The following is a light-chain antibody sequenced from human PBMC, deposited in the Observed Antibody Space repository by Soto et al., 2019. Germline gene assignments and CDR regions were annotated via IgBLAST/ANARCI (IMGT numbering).Light chain of an antibody. J-gene: IGKJ3*01. CDR2: DAS. V-gene: IGKV3-11*01. CDR3: QQRSNWLFT. Sequence: EIVLTQSPATLSLSPGERATLSCRASQSVSSYLAWYQQKPGQAPRLLISDASNRATGIPARFSGSGSGTDFNLTISSLEPEDVAVYYCQQRSNWLFTFGPGTKVDIK. CDR1: QSVSSY.